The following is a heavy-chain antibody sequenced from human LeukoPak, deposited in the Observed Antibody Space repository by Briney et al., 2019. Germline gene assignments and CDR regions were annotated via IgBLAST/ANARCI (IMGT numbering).Heavy chain of an antibody. CDR2: IDPKSGGT. V-gene: IGHV1-2*02. D-gene: IGHD1-26*01. CDR1: GYTFTDYY. CDR3: AREWMGGYFDY. Sequence: ASVKVSCKASGYTFTDYYMQWVRQAPGQGLEWMGWIDPKSGGTNYAQKFQGRVTMTRDTSITTAYMELSRLRSDDTAVYYCAREWMGGYFDYWGQGTLVTVSS. J-gene: IGHJ4*02.